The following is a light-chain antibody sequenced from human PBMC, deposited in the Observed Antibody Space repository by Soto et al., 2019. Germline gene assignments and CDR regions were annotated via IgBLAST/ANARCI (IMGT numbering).Light chain of an antibody. Sequence: DIQLTQSPSSLSASVGDRVSITCRASETISTDLNWYQQKPGKAPKVLIYAASTLQSGVPSRFSGSVSGTDFPLTISSLQPEDFAIYYCQQNYNTPPFTFGQGTKLEI. CDR3: QQNYNTPPFT. V-gene: IGKV1-39*01. J-gene: IGKJ2*01. CDR2: AAS. CDR1: ETISTD.